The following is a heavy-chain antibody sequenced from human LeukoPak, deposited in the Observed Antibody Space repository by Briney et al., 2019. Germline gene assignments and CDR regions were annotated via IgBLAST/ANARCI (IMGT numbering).Heavy chain of an antibody. D-gene: IGHD5-12*01. V-gene: IGHV3-21*01. CDR2: ISSSSSYI. CDR1: GFTFSSYS. J-gene: IGHJ4*02. Sequence: PGGSLRLSCAASGFTFSSYSMNWVRQAPGKGLEWVSSISSSSSYIYYADSVKGRFTISRDNAKNSLYLQMNSLRAEDTAVYYCARDLFLANSGYNYWGQGTLVTVSS. CDR3: ARDLFLANSGYNY.